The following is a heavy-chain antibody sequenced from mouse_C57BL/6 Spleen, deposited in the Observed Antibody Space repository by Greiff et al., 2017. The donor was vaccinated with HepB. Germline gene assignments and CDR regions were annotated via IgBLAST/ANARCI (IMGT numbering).Heavy chain of an antibody. D-gene: IGHD1-1*01. CDR3: AREAYYGSSHWYFDV. V-gene: IGHV1-52*01. CDR1: GYTFTSYW. J-gene: IGHJ1*03. CDR2: IDPSDSET. Sequence: QVQLQQSGAELVRPGSSVKLSCKASGYTFTSYWVHWVKQRPIQGLEWIGNIDPSDSETHYNQKFKDKATLTVDKSSSTAYMQLSSLTSEDSAVYYCAREAYYGSSHWYFDVWGTGTTVTVSS.